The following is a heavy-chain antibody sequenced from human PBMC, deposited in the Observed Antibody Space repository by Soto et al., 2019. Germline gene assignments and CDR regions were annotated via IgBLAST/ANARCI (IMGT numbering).Heavy chain of an antibody. J-gene: IGHJ5*01. D-gene: IGHD2-2*01. Sequence: GGSLRLSCAASGFTFSSYSMNWVRQAPGKGLEWVSSISTGSGYIYYADSVRGRFTISRDISTNTLYLQMNSLRAEDTATYYCDNVKSTSRTEFDSWGQGTLVTVSS. CDR3: DNVKSTSRTEFDS. V-gene: IGHV3-21*01. CDR2: ISTGSGYI. CDR1: GFTFSSYS.